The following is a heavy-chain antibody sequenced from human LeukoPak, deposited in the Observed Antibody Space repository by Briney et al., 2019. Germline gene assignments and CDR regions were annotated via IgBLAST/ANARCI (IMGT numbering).Heavy chain of an antibody. CDR2: INHSGST. J-gene: IGHJ2*01. CDR3: ARTVRYFDL. Sequence: SETLSLTCAVYGGSSSGYYWSWIRQPPGKGPEWIGEINHSGSTNYNPSLKSRVTISVDTSKNQFSLKLSSVTAADTAVYYCARTVRYFDLWGRGTLVTVSS. CDR1: GGSSSGYY. V-gene: IGHV4-34*01.